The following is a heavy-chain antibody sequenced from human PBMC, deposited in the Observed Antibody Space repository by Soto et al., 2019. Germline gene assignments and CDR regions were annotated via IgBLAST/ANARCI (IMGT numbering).Heavy chain of an antibody. CDR2: ISAYNGNT. D-gene: IGHD3-10*01. CDR3: ARGVGSGSYYNQYNWFDP. Sequence: QVQLVQSGAAVKKPGASVEVSCKASGYTFTNYGISWVRQAPGQGLEWMGWISAYNGNTKYAQKLQGRVTMTTDTSTSTAYMELRSLRSDDTAVYYCARGVGSGSYYNQYNWFDPWGQGTLVTVSS. V-gene: IGHV1-18*01. J-gene: IGHJ5*02. CDR1: GYTFTNYG.